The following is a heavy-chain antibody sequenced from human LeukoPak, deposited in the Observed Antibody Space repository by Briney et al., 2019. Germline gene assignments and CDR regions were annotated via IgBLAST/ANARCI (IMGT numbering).Heavy chain of an antibody. CDR2: INWNGGRT. Sequence: GGSLRLSCAASGFMFDDYGMSWVRQAPGKGLEWVSGINWNGGRTGYADSVKGRFTISRDNAKNSLYLQMNSLRAEDTAVYYCARGDSDEYYYDSSLDYWGQGTLVTVSS. CDR1: GFMFDDYG. D-gene: IGHD3-22*01. CDR3: ARGDSDEYYYDSSLDY. J-gene: IGHJ4*02. V-gene: IGHV3-20*04.